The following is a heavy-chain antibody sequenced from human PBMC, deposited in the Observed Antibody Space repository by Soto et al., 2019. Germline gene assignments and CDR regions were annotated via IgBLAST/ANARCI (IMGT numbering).Heavy chain of an antibody. J-gene: IGHJ5*01. Sequence: TVSDGTIISINYYRTIIRQTPGKGLEWIGSIYFSGMTYYNPSLKSRVTISVDTSKKQFSLKLSSVTAADTAVYYCARHISSDCSGGICYQINVFEFLGQGTLVIVFS. V-gene: IGHV4-39*01. CDR1: DGTIISINYY. CDR2: IYFSGMT. D-gene: IGHD2-15*01. CDR3: ARHISSDCSGGICYQINVFEF.